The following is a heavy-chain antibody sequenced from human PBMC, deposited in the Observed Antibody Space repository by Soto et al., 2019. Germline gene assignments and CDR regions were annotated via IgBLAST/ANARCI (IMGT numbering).Heavy chain of an antibody. CDR1: GGSVSTSNW. CDR3: VRDGATRYYYERGGYGWFDP. J-gene: IGHJ5*02. Sequence: SETLSLTCAVSGGSVSTSNWWSWVRQSPGKGLEWIGEIYHSGNTNYNPSLKSRVTISVDKSENQFSLKLTSVTAADTAVYYCVRDGATRYYYERGGYGWFDPWGQGTLVTAPQ. D-gene: IGHD3-22*01. V-gene: IGHV4-4*02. CDR2: IYHSGNT.